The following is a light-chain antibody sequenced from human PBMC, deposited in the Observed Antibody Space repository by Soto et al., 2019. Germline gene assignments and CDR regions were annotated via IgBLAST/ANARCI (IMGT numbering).Light chain of an antibody. Sequence: DIQMTQSPSTLSASVGDRVXITXXASQSISRWVAWYQQKPGKAPKLLIYDTSSLESGVPSRFSGSGSGTEFTLTFSSLQPDDFATYYCQQYNSYPTFGQGTKV. J-gene: IGKJ1*01. CDR1: QSISRW. CDR3: QQYNSYPT. V-gene: IGKV1-5*01. CDR2: DTS.